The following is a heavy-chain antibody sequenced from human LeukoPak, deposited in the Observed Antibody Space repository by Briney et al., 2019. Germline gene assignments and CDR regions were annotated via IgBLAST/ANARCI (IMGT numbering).Heavy chain of an antibody. CDR3: AKCILTGYYKGYMDV. CDR2: ISGSGDNT. Sequence: PGGYLRLSCAASGFTFSIYAMSWVRQAPGKGLEWVSTISGSGDNTYYAESVKGRFTISRDNSKNTLYLQMNSLRAEDTAVYYCAKCILTGYYKGYMDVWGKGTTVTISS. J-gene: IGHJ6*03. CDR1: GFTFSIYA. V-gene: IGHV3-23*01. D-gene: IGHD3-9*01.